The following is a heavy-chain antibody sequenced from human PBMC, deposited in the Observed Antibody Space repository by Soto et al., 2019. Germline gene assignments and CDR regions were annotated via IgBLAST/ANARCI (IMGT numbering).Heavy chain of an antibody. CDR3: AKDRVTVVGYDAFDI. J-gene: IGHJ3*02. Sequence: PGGSLRLSCAASGFNLSSYAMSWVRQAPGKGLEWVSGISGSGGSTYYADSVKGRFTISRDNSKNTLYLQMNSLRAEDTAVYYCAKDRVTVVGYDAFDIWGQGTMVTVSS. V-gene: IGHV3-23*01. CDR1: GFNLSSYA. CDR2: ISGSGGST. D-gene: IGHD6-19*01.